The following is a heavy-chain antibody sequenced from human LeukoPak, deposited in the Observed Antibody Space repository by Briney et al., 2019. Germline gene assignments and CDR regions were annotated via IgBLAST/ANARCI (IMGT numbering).Heavy chain of an antibody. D-gene: IGHD3-10*01. CDR1: GFTFSSYS. CDR2: ISSSSSYI. Sequence: PGGSLRLSCAASGFTFSSYSMNWVRQAPGKGLEWVSSISSSSSYIYYADSVKGRITISRDNAKNSLYLQMNSLRAEDTAVYYCAREELLWFRELLSKGNWFDPWGQGTLVTVSS. CDR3: AREELLWFRELLSKGNWFDP. V-gene: IGHV3-21*01. J-gene: IGHJ5*02.